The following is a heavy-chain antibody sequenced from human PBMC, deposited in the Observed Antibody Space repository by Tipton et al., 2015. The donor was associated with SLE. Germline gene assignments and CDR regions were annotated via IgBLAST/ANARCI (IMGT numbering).Heavy chain of an antibody. CDR3: ARVYSSSHPDV. CDR1: GGSIISSSYY. D-gene: IGHD6-13*01. J-gene: IGHJ6*04. V-gene: IGHV4-39*07. CDR2: FYYSGSN. Sequence: LRLSCSVSGGSIISSSYYWGWIRQPPGKGLEWIGSFYYSGSNYYNPSLKSRVTISVDTSKNQFSLKLSSVTAADTAVYYCARVYSSSHPDVWGKGTTVTVSS.